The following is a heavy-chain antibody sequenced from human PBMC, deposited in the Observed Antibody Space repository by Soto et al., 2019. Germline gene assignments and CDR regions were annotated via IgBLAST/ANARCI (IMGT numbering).Heavy chain of an antibody. V-gene: IGHV1-69*13. CDR3: ASMSIYSGYDFAPDY. D-gene: IGHD5-12*01. J-gene: IGHJ4*02. Sequence: SVKVSCKASGGTLSSYAISWVRQAPGQGLEWMGGIIPIFGTANYAQKFQGRVTITADESTSTAYMELSSLRSEDTAVYYCASMSIYSGYDFAPDYWGQGTLVTVSS. CDR1: GGTLSSYA. CDR2: IIPIFGTA.